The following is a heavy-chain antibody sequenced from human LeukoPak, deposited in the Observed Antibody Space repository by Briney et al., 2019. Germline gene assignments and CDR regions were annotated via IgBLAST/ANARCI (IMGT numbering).Heavy chain of an antibody. CDR2: INHSGST. CDR1: GGSFSGYY. V-gene: IGHV4-34*01. D-gene: IGHD3-22*01. Sequence: SETLSLTCAVYGGSFSGYYWSWIRQPPGKGLEWIGEINHSGSTNYNPSLKSRVTISVDTSKNQFSLKLSSVTAADTAVYYCARGYYFDSSGFGFDPWGQGTLVTVSS. CDR3: ARGYYFDSSGFGFDP. J-gene: IGHJ5*02.